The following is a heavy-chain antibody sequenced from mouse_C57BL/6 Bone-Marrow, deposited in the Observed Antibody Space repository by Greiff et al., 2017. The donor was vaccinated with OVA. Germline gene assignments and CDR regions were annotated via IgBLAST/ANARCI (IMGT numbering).Heavy chain of an antibody. V-gene: IGHV7-3*01. Sequence: EVKLVESGGGLVQPGDSLSLSCAASGFTFTNYYMSWVRQPPGKALEWLAFIRNKPNGSTTEYSASVKGRLTISRDNSQSILYLQMNALRAEDSATYYCARYKGRVAVDYFDYWGQGTALTVSS. CDR3: ARYKGRVAVDYFDY. J-gene: IGHJ2*01. D-gene: IGHD1-1*01. CDR2: IRNKPNGSTT. CDR1: GFTFTNYY.